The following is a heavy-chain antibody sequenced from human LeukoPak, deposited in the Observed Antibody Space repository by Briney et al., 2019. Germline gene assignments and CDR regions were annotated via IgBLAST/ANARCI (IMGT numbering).Heavy chain of an antibody. CDR1: GFTFSSYA. J-gene: IGHJ4*02. CDR2: ISYDGSNK. V-gene: IGHV3-30*04. CDR3: ARSARLMKGVVEVTALDD. Sequence: GGSLRLSCAASGFTFSSYAMHWVRQAPGKGLEWVAVISYDGSNKYYADSVKGRFTISRDNSKNTLYLQMNSLRAEDTAVYYCARSARLMKGVVEVTALDDWGQGTLVTVSS. D-gene: IGHD3-3*01.